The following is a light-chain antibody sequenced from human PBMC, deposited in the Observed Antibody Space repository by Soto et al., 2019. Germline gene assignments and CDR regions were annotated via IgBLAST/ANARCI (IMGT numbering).Light chain of an antibody. J-gene: IGLJ3*02. CDR3: EAWDSTTRV. Sequence: QPVLTQSSSASASLGSSVKLTCTLSSGHRTYIIAWHQQQPGKAPRYLMKLEGSGSYNKGSGVPDRFSGSSSGADRYLTISNLQFEDEADYYCEAWDSTTRVFGGGTKLTVL. CDR1: SGHRTYI. CDR2: LEGSGSY. V-gene: IGLV4-60*02.